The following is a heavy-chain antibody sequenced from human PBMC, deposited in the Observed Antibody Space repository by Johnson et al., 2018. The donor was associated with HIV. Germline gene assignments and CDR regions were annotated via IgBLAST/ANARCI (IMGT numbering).Heavy chain of an antibody. Sequence: LVESGGGLVKPGGSLRLSCAASEFILSDYYMSWVRQAPEKGLEWISYISGSGGSTYYADSVKGRFTISRDNSKRTLYLHMNSLRAEDRAVYYWSEGFRYLYWLGANDACDSWGQGTMVTVSS. CDR2: ISGSGGST. J-gene: IGHJ3*02. CDR1: EFILSDYY. CDR3: SEGFRYLYWLGANDACDS. D-gene: IGHD3-3*01. V-gene: IGHV3-23*04.